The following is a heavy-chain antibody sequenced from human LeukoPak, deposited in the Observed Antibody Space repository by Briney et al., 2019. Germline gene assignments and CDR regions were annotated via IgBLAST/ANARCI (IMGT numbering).Heavy chain of an antibody. D-gene: IGHD5-12*01. Sequence: SETLSLTCIVSGGSISSNDYYWNWIRQPPGKGLEWIGYIHYRGGTYSNPSLRSRQIMSVDTSKNRFSLKLSSVTAADTAVYFCARDQRGYGRFEYWGQGILVTVSS. CDR2: IHYRGGT. V-gene: IGHV4-30-4*01. CDR1: GGSISSNDYY. CDR3: ARDQRGYGRFEY. J-gene: IGHJ4*02.